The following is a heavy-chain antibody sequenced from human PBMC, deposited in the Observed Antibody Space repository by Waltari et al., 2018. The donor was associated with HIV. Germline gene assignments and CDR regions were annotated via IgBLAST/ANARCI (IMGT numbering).Heavy chain of an antibody. CDR3: ARQGVLQYLYYFDY. V-gene: IGHV4-39*01. Sequence: QLQLQESGPGLVKPSETLSLTCTVSGGSISSSSYYWGWIRQPPGKGLEWIGSIYYSGSNYYNPALKRRVTISVDTSKNQFSLKLSSVTAADTAVYYCARQGVLQYLYYFDYWGQGTLVTVSS. J-gene: IGHJ4*02. CDR1: GGSISSSSYY. CDR2: IYYSGSN. D-gene: IGHD4-4*01.